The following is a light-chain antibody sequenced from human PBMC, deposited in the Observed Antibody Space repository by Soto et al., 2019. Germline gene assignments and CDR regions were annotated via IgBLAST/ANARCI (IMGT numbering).Light chain of an antibody. CDR3: SSYTSSTTPYF. Sequence: QSALTQPASVSGSPGQSITISCTGTSSDVGGYNYVSWYQHHPGKAPKLIIYEVSNRPSGVSNRFSGSKSRNTASLTISGLQAEDEAYYYCSSYTSSTTPYFFGTGTKVTVL. CDR2: EVS. V-gene: IGLV2-14*01. J-gene: IGLJ1*01. CDR1: SSDVGGYNY.